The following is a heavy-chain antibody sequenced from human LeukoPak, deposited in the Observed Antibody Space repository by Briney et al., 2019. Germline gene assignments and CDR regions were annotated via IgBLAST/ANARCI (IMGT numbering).Heavy chain of an antibody. J-gene: IGHJ4*02. CDR3: SAGLTY. D-gene: IGHD2-21*01. CDR1: GFTFSSYG. Sequence: PGGSLRLSCAASGFTFSSYGMHWVRQAPGKGLEWVANIRPDGSDKYYVDSVKGRFTISRDNAKNSLYLQMNSLRAEDTAVYYCSAGLTYWGQGILVTVSS. V-gene: IGHV3-7*01. CDR2: IRPDGSDK.